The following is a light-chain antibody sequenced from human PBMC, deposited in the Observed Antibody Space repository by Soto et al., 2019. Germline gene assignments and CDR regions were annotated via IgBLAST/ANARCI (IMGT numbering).Light chain of an antibody. CDR3: QQYKSYPET. V-gene: IGKV1-5*01. J-gene: IGKJ1*01. CDR2: DAS. Sequence: DIQMTQSPSTLSTSVGDRVTITCRASQSISSWLAWYQQKPGKAPKPMIYDASSLESGVPSRFSGSGSGKEFTLTISSLQPDDFATYYCQQYKSYPETFGQGTKVEIK. CDR1: QSISSW.